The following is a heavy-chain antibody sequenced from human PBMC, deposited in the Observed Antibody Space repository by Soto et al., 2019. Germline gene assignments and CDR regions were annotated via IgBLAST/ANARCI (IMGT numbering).Heavy chain of an antibody. J-gene: IGHJ4*02. CDR1: GFTFSHCG. CDR3: ARDHSSLFDY. CDR2: IRNDGTDQ. D-gene: IGHD6-19*01. Sequence: GGSLRLSCAASGFTFSHCGFHWVRQAPGKGLEWVAFIRNDGTDQYYANSVKGRFTITRDNSKSTLYLRMNGLRAEDTAVYYCARDHSSLFDYWGQGTLVTVSS. V-gene: IGHV3-30*02.